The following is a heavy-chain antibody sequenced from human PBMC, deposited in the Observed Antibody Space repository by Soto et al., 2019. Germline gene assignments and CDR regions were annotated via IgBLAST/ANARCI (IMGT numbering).Heavy chain of an antibody. V-gene: IGHV3-15*07. D-gene: IGHD6-19*01. Sequence: LLVESGGGFVQPGGSLRLSCVASGFTFSHAWMDWVRQAPGKGLEWVGRIKSISDGETTNYAASVAGRFTISRDDSTNTLFLHVNSLKTEATGVYYCTRRIAVAGTYYFDYWGQGTLVTVSS. CDR3: TRRIAVAGTYYFDY. J-gene: IGHJ4*02. CDR1: GFTFSHAW. CDR2: IKSISDGETT.